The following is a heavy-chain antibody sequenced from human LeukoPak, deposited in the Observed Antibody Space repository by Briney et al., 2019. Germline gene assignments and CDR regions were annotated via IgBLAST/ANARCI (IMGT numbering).Heavy chain of an antibody. Sequence: GRSLRLSCAASGFTFSSYAMHWVRQAPGKGLEWVAVISYDGSNKYYADSVKGRFTISRDNSKNTLYLQMNSLRAEDTAVYYCARITMGATVANFYYYYMDVWGEGTTVTVSS. D-gene: IGHD3-3*01. CDR1: GFTFSSYA. CDR3: ARITMGATVANFYYYYMDV. CDR2: ISYDGSNK. J-gene: IGHJ6*03. V-gene: IGHV3-30*01.